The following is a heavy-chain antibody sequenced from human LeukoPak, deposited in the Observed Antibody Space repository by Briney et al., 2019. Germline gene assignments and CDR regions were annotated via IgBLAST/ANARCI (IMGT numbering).Heavy chain of an antibody. Sequence: GGSLRLSCAASGFTISSNYINWVRQAPGKGLEWVSVLYSGGSTYYADSVKGRFTISRDNSKNTLYLQMNSLRAEDTAVYYCARDLKGNDFTYYYGMGVWGQGTTVTVSS. CDR2: LYSGGST. CDR3: ARDLKGNDFTYYYGMGV. J-gene: IGHJ6*02. V-gene: IGHV3-66*02. CDR1: GFTISSNY. D-gene: IGHD3-3*01.